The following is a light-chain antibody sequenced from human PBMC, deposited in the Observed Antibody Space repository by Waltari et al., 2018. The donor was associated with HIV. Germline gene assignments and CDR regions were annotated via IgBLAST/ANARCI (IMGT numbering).Light chain of an antibody. CDR2: EVN. V-gene: IGLV2-18*02. CDR3: SSHTSSSTLWM. Sequence: QSALTQPPSVSGSPGQSVTISCTGTNSDVGSYNSVSWYQLPPGTAPKRMIYEVNNRAAWLPDRFAGSECGTTASLTLSGLQAEDETDYYCSSHTSSSTLWMFGGGTKLTVL. CDR1: NSDVGSYNS. J-gene: IGLJ3*02.